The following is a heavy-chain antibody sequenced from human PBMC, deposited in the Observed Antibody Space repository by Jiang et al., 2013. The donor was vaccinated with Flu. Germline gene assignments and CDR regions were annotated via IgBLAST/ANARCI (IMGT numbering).Heavy chain of an antibody. CDR1: GFIFSKTW. CDR3: SSRIVATGDY. Sequence: VQLLESGGGLVAPGGSLRLSCAASGFIFSKTWMNWVRQAPGKGLEWVGRIKTNAEGGTEESAEYLRDRITISRDDSKNTVHLQVNSLRTEDTAVYYCSSRIVATGDYWGQGTLVIVSS. CDR2: IKTNAEGGTE. V-gene: IGHV3-15*07. J-gene: IGHJ4*02. D-gene: IGHD1-26*01.